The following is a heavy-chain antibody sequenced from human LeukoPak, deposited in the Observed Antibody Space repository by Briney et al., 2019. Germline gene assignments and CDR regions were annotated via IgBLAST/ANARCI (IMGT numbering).Heavy chain of an antibody. J-gene: IGHJ4*02. CDR1: GYTLTELS. V-gene: IGHV1-24*01. D-gene: IGHD5-18*01. Sequence: ASVKVSCKVSGYTLTELSMHWVRQAPGKGLEWMGGFDPEDGETTYAQKFQGRVTMTEDTSTDTAYMELSSLRSEDTAVYYCATDLWALRDTGPNDYWGQGTLVTVSS. CDR2: FDPEDGET. CDR3: ATDLWALRDTGPNDY.